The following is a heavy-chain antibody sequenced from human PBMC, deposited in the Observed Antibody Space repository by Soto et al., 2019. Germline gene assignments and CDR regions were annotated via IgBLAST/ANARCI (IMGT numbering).Heavy chain of an antibody. CDR1: SDPVSTPLSS. Sequence: PSCSTALTCALSSDPVSTPLSSCSSIRQPPGKRPEWIGVIYFSGITSYNPSLKSRVTISVDTSRNQFSLELSSVTAADTAVYYYVREPYGAYRYFFDNWGQGTPVTVSS. J-gene: IGHJ4*02. D-gene: IGHD4-17*01. V-gene: IGHV4-39*02. CDR3: VREPYGAYRYFFDN. CDR2: IYFSGIT.